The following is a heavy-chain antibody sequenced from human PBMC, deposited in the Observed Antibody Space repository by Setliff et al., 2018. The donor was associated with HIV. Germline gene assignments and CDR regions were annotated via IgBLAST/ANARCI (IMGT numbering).Heavy chain of an antibody. CDR2: FYYGGNT. Sequence: SETLSLTCIVSGGSIITSDDYWGWIRQPPGKGLEWIGSFYYGGNTYYTPSLKSRVTISADTSKNQFSLKLSSVTAADTALYYCASALSIAAPRVWGQGTLVTVSS. CDR3: ASALSIAAPRV. V-gene: IGHV4-39*01. J-gene: IGHJ4*02. CDR1: GGSIITSDDY. D-gene: IGHD6-6*01.